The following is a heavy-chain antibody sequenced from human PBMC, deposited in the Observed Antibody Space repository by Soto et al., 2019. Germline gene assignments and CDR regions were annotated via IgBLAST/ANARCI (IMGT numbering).Heavy chain of an antibody. Sequence: QVQLVESGGGVVQPGRSLRLSCAASGFTFSSYAMHWVRQAPGKGLEWVAVISYDGSNKYYADSVKGRFTISRDNSKNTLYLQMNSLRAEDTAVYYCAREVFGDFDYWGQGTLVTVSS. V-gene: IGHV3-30-3*01. CDR2: ISYDGSNK. CDR1: GFTFSSYA. J-gene: IGHJ4*02. CDR3: AREVFGDFDY. D-gene: IGHD3-10*02.